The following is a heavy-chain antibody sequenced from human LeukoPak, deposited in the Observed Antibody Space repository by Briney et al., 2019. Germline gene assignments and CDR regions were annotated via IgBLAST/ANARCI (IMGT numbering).Heavy chain of an antibody. J-gene: IGHJ3*02. V-gene: IGHV3-20*04. D-gene: IGHD6-13*01. Sequence: GGSLRLSCAASGFTFDDNGMTWVRQAPGKWLEWVSGIDWNGGSTAYADSVKGRFTISRDNAKNSLYLQMNSLRPEDTALYYCARGMYSSSSGNAFHIWGQGTMVTVSS. CDR1: GFTFDDNG. CDR3: ARGMYSSSSGNAFHI. CDR2: IDWNGGST.